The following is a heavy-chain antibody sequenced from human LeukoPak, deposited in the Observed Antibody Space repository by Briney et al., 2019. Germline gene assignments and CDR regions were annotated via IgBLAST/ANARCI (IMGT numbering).Heavy chain of an antibody. Sequence: SETLSLTRSVSGGSISTRRFYWGWIRQTPGKGLEWIGSVFYSGSSYQNPSLKSRLTISIDTSKNQFSLSLSSVTAADTGVYYCATLRPAVVEATSDYWGQGILVTVSS. CDR3: ATLRPAVVEATSDY. D-gene: IGHD2-15*01. CDR1: GGSISTRRFY. J-gene: IGHJ4*02. V-gene: IGHV4-39*01. CDR2: VFYSGSS.